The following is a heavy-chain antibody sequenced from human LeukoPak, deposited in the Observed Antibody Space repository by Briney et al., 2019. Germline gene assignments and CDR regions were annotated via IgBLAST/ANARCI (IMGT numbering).Heavy chain of an antibody. Sequence: ASVKVSCKASGYTFTSYAMHWVRQAPGQRLEWMGWINAGNGNTKYSQKFQGRVTITRDTSASTAYMELSSLRSEDTAVYYCARESTTTSPPDVWGQGTTVTVSS. J-gene: IGHJ6*02. CDR3: ARESTTTSPPDV. D-gene: IGHD2-2*01. V-gene: IGHV1-3*01. CDR1: GYTFTSYA. CDR2: INAGNGNT.